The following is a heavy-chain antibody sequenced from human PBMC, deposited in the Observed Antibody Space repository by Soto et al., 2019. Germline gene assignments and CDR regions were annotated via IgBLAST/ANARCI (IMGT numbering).Heavy chain of an antibody. CDR1: GFTFTSSA. CDR2: IVVGSGNT. Sequence: GASVKVSCKASGFTFTSSAMQWVRQARGQRLEWIGWIVVGSGNTNYAQKFQERVTITRDMSTSTAYMELSSLRSEDTAVYYCAADPAVGITGTYYYGMDVWGQGTTITVSS. V-gene: IGHV1-58*02. J-gene: IGHJ6*02. D-gene: IGHD1-20*01. CDR3: AADPAVGITGTYYYGMDV.